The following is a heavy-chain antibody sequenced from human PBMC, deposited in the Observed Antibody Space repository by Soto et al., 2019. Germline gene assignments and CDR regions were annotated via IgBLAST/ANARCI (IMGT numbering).Heavy chain of an antibody. Sequence: EVQLVESGGGLVQPGGSLKLSCAASGFSFSDSAIQWVRQASGKGLEWVGRIRSKANDYATAYAASVKGRFTISRDDSKNTAYLQMNSLKTEDTALSYCVRHVGETYFDFWGQGTLVTVSS. V-gene: IGHV3-73*01. CDR2: IRSKANDYAT. D-gene: IGHD2-21*01. J-gene: IGHJ4*02. CDR1: GFSFSDSA. CDR3: VRHVGETYFDF.